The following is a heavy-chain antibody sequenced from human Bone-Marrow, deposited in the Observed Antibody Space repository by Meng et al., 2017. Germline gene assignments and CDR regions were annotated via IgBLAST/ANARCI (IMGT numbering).Heavy chain of an antibody. V-gene: IGHV3-30*01. Sequence: QVQLGESGGGVVQPGRSLRLSCAASGFTFSSYAMHWVRQAPGKGLEWVAVISYDGSNKYYADSVKGRFTISRDNSKNTLYLQMNSLRAEDTAVYYCARVHFDYWGQGTLVTVSS. J-gene: IGHJ4*02. CDR2: ISYDGSNK. CDR3: ARVHFDY. CDR1: GFTFSSYA.